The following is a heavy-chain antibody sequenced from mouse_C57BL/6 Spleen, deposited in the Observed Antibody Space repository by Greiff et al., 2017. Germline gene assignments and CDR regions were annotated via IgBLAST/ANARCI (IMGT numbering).Heavy chain of an antibody. CDR2: IDPSDSYT. D-gene: IGHD2-1*01. Sequence: QVQLKQPGAELVMPGASVKLSCKASGYTFTSYWMHWVKQRPGQGLEWIGEIDPSDSYTNYNQKFKGKSTLTVDKSSSTAYMQLSSLTSEDSAVYYCARWNGNYEAWFAYWGQGTLVTVSA. J-gene: IGHJ3*01. CDR1: GYTFTSYW. CDR3: ARWNGNYEAWFAY. V-gene: IGHV1-69*01.